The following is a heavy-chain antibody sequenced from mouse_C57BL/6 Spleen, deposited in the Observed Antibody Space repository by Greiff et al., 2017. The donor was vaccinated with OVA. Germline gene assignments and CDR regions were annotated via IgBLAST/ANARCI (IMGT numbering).Heavy chain of an antibody. J-gene: IGHJ4*01. CDR3: ARRDYLYYAMDY. Sequence: EVKLVESGGGLVQPGGSLKLSCAASGFTFSDYYMYWVRQTPEKRLEWVAYISNGGGSTYYPDTVKGRFTISRDNAKNTLYLQMSRLKSEDTAMYYCARRDYLYYAMDYWGQGTSVTVSS. V-gene: IGHV5-12*01. D-gene: IGHD2-4*01. CDR1: GFTFSDYY. CDR2: ISNGGGST.